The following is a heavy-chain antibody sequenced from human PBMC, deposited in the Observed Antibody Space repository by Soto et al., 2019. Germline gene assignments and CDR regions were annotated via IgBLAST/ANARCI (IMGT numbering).Heavy chain of an antibody. Sequence: EVQLVESGGGLVQPGGSLRLSCAASGFTFSSYWMSWVRQAPGKGLEWVANIKQDGSEKYYVDSVKGRFTISRDNAKNSLYLQMNSLRAEDTAVYYCARVAITMVRGVIIDAFDIWGQGTMVTVSS. V-gene: IGHV3-7*01. CDR2: IKQDGSEK. CDR1: GFTFSSYW. D-gene: IGHD3-10*01. J-gene: IGHJ3*02. CDR3: ARVAITMVRGVIIDAFDI.